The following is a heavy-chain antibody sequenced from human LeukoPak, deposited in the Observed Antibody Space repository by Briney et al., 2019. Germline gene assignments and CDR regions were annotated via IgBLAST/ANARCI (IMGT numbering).Heavy chain of an antibody. J-gene: IGHJ4*02. CDR2: ISAYNGNT. V-gene: IGHV1-18*04. D-gene: IGHD3-10*01. Sequence: GASVKVSCKASGYTFTGYYMHWVRQAPGQGLEWMGWISAYNGNTNYAQKLQGRVTMTTDTSTSTAYMELRSLRSDDTAVYYCARDRRGGSGSYRRFDYWGQGTLVTVSS. CDR1: GYTFTGYY. CDR3: ARDRRGGSGSYRRFDY.